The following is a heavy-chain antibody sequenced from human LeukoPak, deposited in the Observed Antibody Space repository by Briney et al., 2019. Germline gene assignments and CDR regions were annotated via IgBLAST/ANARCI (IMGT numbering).Heavy chain of an antibody. J-gene: IGHJ4*02. CDR2: ISASGSNT. CDR1: GFTFSNYA. V-gene: IGHV3-23*01. Sequence: PGGSLRLSCAASGFTFSNYAMSWVRQAPGKGLDWVSAISASGSNTYYADSVKGRFTISRDNSKNTLYLQMNSLRAEGTAVYYCAKGQSGWSRGDFDFWGQGALVTVSS. CDR3: AKGQSGWSRGDFDF. D-gene: IGHD6-19*01.